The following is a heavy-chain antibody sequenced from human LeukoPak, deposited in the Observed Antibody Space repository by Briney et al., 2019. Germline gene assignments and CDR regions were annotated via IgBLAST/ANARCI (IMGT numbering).Heavy chain of an antibody. D-gene: IGHD6-19*01. CDR1: GYTFTSYY. Sequence: GASVKVSCKASGYTFTSYYMHWVRQAPGQGLEWMGIINPSGGSTSYAQKFQGRVTMTRDTSTSTVYMELSSLRSEDTAVYYCARVVAVAGSLEYFFDYWGQGTLVTVSS. CDR3: ARVVAVAGSLEYFFDY. J-gene: IGHJ4*02. CDR2: INPSGGST. V-gene: IGHV1-46*01.